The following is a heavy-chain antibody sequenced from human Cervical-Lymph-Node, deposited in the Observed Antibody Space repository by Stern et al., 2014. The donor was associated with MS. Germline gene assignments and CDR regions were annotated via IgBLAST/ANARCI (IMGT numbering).Heavy chain of an antibody. D-gene: IGHD3-22*01. J-gene: IGHJ4*02. V-gene: IGHV1-45*02. CDR1: GHTFTYRY. CDR2: ITPFNGNT. CDR3: ASLFDSSGYFDYS. Sequence: VQLVESGAEVRKTGSSVKVSCKASGHTFTYRYLHWVRQAPGQAPEWMGWITPFNGNTNFAQKFQDRVTITRDTSLKTAYMELSSLRSEDTAMYYCASLFDSSGYFDYSWGQGTLVTVSS.